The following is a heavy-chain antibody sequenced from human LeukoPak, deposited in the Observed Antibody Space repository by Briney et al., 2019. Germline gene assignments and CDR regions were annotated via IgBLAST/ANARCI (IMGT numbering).Heavy chain of an antibody. V-gene: IGHV1-69*05. J-gene: IGHJ5*02. CDR3: ARGGGSGSSHLDP. CDR2: IIPIFGTA. CDR1: GGTFSSYA. Sequence: ASVKVSCKAPGGTFSSYAISWVRQAPGQGLEWMGGIIPIFGTANYAQKFQGRVTITTDESTSTAYMELSSLRSEDTAVYYCARGGGSGSSHLDPWGQGTLVTVSS. D-gene: IGHD2-15*01.